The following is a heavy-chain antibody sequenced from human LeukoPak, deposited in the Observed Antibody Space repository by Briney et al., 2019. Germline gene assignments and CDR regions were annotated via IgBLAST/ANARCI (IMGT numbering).Heavy chain of an antibody. D-gene: IGHD5-24*01. CDR3: ARASDPWLQLT. CDR2: IKGDGSEK. CDR1: GFTFRDYW. V-gene: IGHV3-7*05. J-gene: IGHJ5*02. Sequence: TGGSLRLSCAASGFTFRDYWMSWVRQAPGKGLEWLGNIKGDGSEKRYADSVRGRFTISRDNAQTSLYLQMNSLRAEDTAVYYCARASDPWLQLTWGQGTLVTVSS.